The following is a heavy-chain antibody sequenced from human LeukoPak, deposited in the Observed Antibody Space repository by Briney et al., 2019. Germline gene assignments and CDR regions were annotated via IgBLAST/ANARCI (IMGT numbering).Heavy chain of an antibody. CDR2: IRYDGSNK. CDR3: AKDSSAHESSGYYYDY. V-gene: IGHV3-30*02. Sequence: PGGSLRLSCAASGFTFSIYGMHWVRQAPGKGLEWVAFIRYDGSNKYYADSVKGRFTISRDNSKNTLYLQMNSLRVDDTAVYYCAKDSSAHESSGYYYDYWGQGTLVPVSS. D-gene: IGHD3-22*01. CDR1: GFTFSIYG. J-gene: IGHJ4*02.